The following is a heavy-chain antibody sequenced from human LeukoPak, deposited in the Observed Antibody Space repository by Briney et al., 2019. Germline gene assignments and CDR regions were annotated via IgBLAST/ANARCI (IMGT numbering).Heavy chain of an antibody. CDR2: INHSGST. CDR3: ARKKAFGNYFDY. J-gene: IGHJ4*02. CDR1: GGSLSGYY. D-gene: IGHD3-10*01. V-gene: IGHV4-34*01. Sequence: SETLSLTCAVYGGSLSGYYWSWIRQPPGKGLEWIGEINHSGSTNYNPSLKSRVTISVDKSKNQFSLKLSSVTAADTAVYYCARKKAFGNYFDYWGQGTLVTVSS.